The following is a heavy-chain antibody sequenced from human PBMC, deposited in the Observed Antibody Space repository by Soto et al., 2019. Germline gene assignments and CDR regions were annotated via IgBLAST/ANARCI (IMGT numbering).Heavy chain of an antibody. CDR2: ISGSGGST. J-gene: IGHJ4*02. D-gene: IGHD3-10*01. CDR1: GFTFSSYA. Sequence: EVQLLESGGGLVQPGGSLRLSCAASGFTFSSYAMSWVRQAPGKGLEWVSAISGSGGSTYYADSVKGRFTISRDNSKNPLYLQMNSLRAEDTAVYYCAKEYYYYGSGSYYPTFDYWGQGALVTVSS. CDR3: AKEYYYYGSGSYYPTFDY. V-gene: IGHV3-23*01.